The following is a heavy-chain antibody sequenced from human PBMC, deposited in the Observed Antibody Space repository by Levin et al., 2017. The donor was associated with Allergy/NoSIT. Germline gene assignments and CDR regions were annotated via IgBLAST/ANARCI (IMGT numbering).Heavy chain of an antibody. D-gene: IGHD5-18*01. Sequence: PGGSLRLSCTVSGGSISSSSYYWGWIRQPPGKGLEWIGSIYYSGSTYYNPSLKSRVTISVDTSKNQFSLKLSSVTAADTAVYYCARTDTAMMGGYYFDYWGQGTLVTVSS. CDR3: ARTDTAMMGGYYFDY. CDR1: GGSISSSSYY. J-gene: IGHJ4*02. CDR2: IYYSGST. V-gene: IGHV4-39*01.